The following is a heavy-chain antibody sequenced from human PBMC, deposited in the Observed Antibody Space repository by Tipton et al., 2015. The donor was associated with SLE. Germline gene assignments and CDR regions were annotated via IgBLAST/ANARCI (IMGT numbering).Heavy chain of an antibody. V-gene: IGHV4-59*01. CDR3: ATNEASSSWTLGAFDI. D-gene: IGHD6-13*01. J-gene: IGHJ3*02. CDR2: ISYSGST. Sequence: CSWIRQPPGKGLEWIGYISYSGSTNYNPSLKSRVTISVDTSKNQFSLRLSSATAADTAVYYCATNEASSSWTLGAFDIWGQGTMVTVSS.